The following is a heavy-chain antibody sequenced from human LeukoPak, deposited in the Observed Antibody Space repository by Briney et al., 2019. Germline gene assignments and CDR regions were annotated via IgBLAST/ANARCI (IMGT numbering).Heavy chain of an antibody. V-gene: IGHV3-7*03. CDR2: IKQDVSEK. CDR1: GFTFSSYW. J-gene: IGHJ5*02. CDR3: ARVLRYFDWVRRGWFDP. D-gene: IGHD3-9*01. Sequence: SGGSLRLACAASGFTFSSYWMSWVRQAPGKGLEWVANIKQDVSEKYYVDSVKGRFTISRDNAKNSLYLQRNRLRAEDTGVYYCARVLRYFDWVRRGWFDPWGQGPLVTVSS.